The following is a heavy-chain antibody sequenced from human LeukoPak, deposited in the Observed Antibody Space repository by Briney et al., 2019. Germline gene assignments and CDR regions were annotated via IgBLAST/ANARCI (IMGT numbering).Heavy chain of an antibody. Sequence: GVSLRLSCAGSGFTLSTYAMSWVRQAPGKGLEWGSGISSGGKATFYTDSGKGNFTISRDNSKNSLYLQMNSLRAEDPALYYCAILVGGPDDFWGQGTLVTVSS. CDR2: ISSGGKAT. CDR1: GFTLSTYA. V-gene: IGHV3-23*01. CDR3: AILVGGPDDF. J-gene: IGHJ4*02.